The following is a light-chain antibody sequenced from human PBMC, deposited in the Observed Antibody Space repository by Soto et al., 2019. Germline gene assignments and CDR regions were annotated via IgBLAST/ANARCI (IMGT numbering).Light chain of an antibody. CDR3: QQYDSSPPT. CDR2: GAS. V-gene: IGKV3-20*01. J-gene: IGKJ1*01. Sequence: EIVLTQSPGTLSLSPGERATLSCRASQSVSSSYLAWYQQKPGQALRLLIYGASSRATGIPDRFSGSGSGTDFTLTISRLEPEDFAVYYCQQYDSSPPTFGPGPKVEIK. CDR1: QSVSSSY.